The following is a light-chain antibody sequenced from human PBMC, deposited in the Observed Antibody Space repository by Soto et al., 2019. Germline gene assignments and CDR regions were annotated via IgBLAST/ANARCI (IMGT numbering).Light chain of an antibody. CDR3: QSYDSSLSGYV. J-gene: IGLJ1*01. CDR1: SSNVGAGYD. V-gene: IGLV1-40*01. CDR2: GNS. Sequence: VLTQPPSVSGAPGQRVTISCTGSSSNVGAGYDVHWYQQLPGTAPKLLIYGNSNRPSGVPDRFSGSKSGTSASLAITGLQAEDEADYYCQSYDSSLSGYVFGTGTKVTV.